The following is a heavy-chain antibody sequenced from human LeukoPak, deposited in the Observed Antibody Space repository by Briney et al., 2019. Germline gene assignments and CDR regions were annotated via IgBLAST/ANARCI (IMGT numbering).Heavy chain of an antibody. D-gene: IGHD6-19*01. V-gene: IGHV4-38-2*02. Sequence: KSSETLSLTCTVSGYSISSGYYWGWIRQPPGKGLEWIGSIYHSGSTYYNPSLKSRVTISADTSQNQFSLKLSSVTAADTAVYYCARVPNRYSSGWFDYWGQGTLVTVSS. J-gene: IGHJ5*01. CDR1: GYSISSGYY. CDR2: IYHSGST. CDR3: ARVPNRYSSGWFDY.